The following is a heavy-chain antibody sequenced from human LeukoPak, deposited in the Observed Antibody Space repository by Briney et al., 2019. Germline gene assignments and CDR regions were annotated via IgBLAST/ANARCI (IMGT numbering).Heavy chain of an antibody. D-gene: IGHD5-24*01. CDR3: ARDRDGGFFDY. CDR2: VRQDGGEQ. J-gene: IGHJ4*02. Sequence: GGCLRLSRTPSGVSITIYWLSSGRQAPGKGLEWVANVRQDGGEQQYADSLRGRFTISRDNAKNSVYLQMNSLRAQDTAVYFCARDRDGGFFDYWGRGTQVTVSS. V-gene: IGHV3-7*04. CDR1: GVSITIYW.